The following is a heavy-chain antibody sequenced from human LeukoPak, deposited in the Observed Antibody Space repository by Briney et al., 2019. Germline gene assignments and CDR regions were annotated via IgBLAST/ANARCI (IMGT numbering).Heavy chain of an antibody. J-gene: IGHJ4*02. CDR2: ISYDGSNK. Sequence: GGSLRLSCAASGFSFGSYGMHWVRQAPGKGLEWVAVISYDGSNKYYADSVKGRFTISRDNSKNTLYLQMNSLRAEDTAVYYCAKDDGGGGPGVTEYFDYWGQGTLVTVSS. CDR3: AKDDGGGGPGVTEYFDY. CDR1: GFSFGSYG. D-gene: IGHD3-10*01. V-gene: IGHV3-30*18.